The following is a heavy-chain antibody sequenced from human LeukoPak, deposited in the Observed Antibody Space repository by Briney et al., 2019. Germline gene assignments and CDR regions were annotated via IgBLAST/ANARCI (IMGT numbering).Heavy chain of an antibody. CDR2: IKQDGSEK. J-gene: IGHJ4*02. Sequence: GGSLRLSCAASGFTLSSYWMSWVRQAPGKGLEWVANIKQDGSEKYYVDSVKGRFTISRDNAKNSLYLQMNSLRAEDTAVYYCAKQQWLDGAYYFDYWGQGTLVTVSS. D-gene: IGHD6-19*01. V-gene: IGHV3-7*01. CDR1: GFTLSSYW. CDR3: AKQQWLDGAYYFDY.